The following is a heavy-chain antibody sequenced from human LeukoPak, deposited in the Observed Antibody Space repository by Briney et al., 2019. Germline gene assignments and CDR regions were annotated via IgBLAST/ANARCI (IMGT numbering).Heavy chain of an antibody. Sequence: ASVTVSCKASGYTFTSYGIGWVRQAPGQGLEWMGWISAYNGNTNYAQKLQGRVTITTDTSTSTAYMELRSLRSDDTAVYYCARDTATILYSNFDYWGQGTLVTVSS. CDR2: ISAYNGNT. CDR3: ARDTATILYSNFDY. J-gene: IGHJ4*02. CDR1: GYTFTSYG. V-gene: IGHV1-18*01. D-gene: IGHD2-8*01.